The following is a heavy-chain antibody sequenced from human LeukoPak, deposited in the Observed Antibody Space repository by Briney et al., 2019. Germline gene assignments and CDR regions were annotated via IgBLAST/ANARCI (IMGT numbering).Heavy chain of an antibody. V-gene: IGHV3-30*04. Sequence: GGSLRLSCAASGFTFSSYAMHWVRQAPGKGLEWVAVISYDGSNKYYADSVKGRFTISRDNSKNTLYLQMNSLRAEDTAVYYCAKVETAAAATLRGFDYWGQGTLVTVSS. J-gene: IGHJ4*02. CDR1: GFTFSSYA. CDR3: AKVETAAAATLRGFDY. D-gene: IGHD6-13*01. CDR2: ISYDGSNK.